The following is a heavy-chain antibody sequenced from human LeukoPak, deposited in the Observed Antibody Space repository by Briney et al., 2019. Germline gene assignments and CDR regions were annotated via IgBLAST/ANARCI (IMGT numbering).Heavy chain of an antibody. J-gene: IGHJ4*02. CDR2: ISGSGGST. V-gene: IGHV3-23*01. CDR3: ARHPGILWSSGYDY. D-gene: IGHD6-25*01. CDR1: GFTFSNYA. Sequence: GGSLRLSRATSGFTFSNYAMTWVRQAPGKGLEWVSGISGSGGSTYYADSVKGRFTISRDNSKSTLYLQMSSLRAEDTAVYYCARHPGILWSSGYDYWGQGTLVSVSS.